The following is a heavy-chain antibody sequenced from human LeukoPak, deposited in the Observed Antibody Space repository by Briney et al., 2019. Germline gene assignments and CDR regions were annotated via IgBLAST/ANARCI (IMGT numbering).Heavy chain of an antibody. D-gene: IGHD2-2*01. CDR3: YCSSSTCYAGGGFS. CDR1: GFTFSNYA. CDR2: ISSGSDNT. Sequence: PGGSLRLSCVASGFTFSNYAMTWARQAPGKGLEWVSTISSGSDNTYYADSVKGRFTISRDHSKNTLYLQMNSLRVEDTAVYYCYCSSSTCYAGGGFSWGQGTLLTVSS. J-gene: IGHJ5*02. V-gene: IGHV3-23*01.